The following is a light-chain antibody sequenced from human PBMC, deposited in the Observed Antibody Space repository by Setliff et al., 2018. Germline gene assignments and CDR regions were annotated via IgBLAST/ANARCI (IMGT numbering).Light chain of an antibody. CDR1: SSDVGGINH. CDR2: DVS. V-gene: IGLV2-14*01. J-gene: IGLJ1*01. CDR3: SSYITSSTPPHV. Sequence: QSALAQPPSASGSPGQSVTISCTRTSSDVGGINHVSWYQQHPGKAPRLMIYDVSRRPSGVSNRFSGSKSGNTASLTISGLQPEDEADYYCSSYITSSTPPHVFGAGTKVTVL.